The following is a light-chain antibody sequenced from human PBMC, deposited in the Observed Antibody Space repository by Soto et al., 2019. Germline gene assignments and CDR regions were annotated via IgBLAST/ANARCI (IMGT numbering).Light chain of an antibody. CDR3: HQYNFWPT. Sequence: IQMTQSPSSLSASVGDRVTITCRASQSVSSYLNWYQHKPGKAPKLLIYSASSLQSGVPSRFSGSGSGTDFTLTINSLQPEDFATYYCHQYNFWPTFGQGTKVEI. CDR1: QSVSSY. V-gene: IGKV1-39*01. J-gene: IGKJ1*01. CDR2: SAS.